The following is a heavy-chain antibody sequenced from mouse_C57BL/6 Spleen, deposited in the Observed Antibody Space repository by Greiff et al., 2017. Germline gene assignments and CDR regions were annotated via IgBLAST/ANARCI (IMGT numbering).Heavy chain of an antibody. CDR1: GFSLTSYG. CDR2: IWRGGST. CDR3: AKKGSNYGDAMDY. D-gene: IGHD2-5*01. J-gene: IGHJ4*01. Sequence: VQLQQSGPGLVQPSQSLSITCTVSGFSLTSYGVHWVRQSPGKGLEWLGVIWRGGSTDYNAAFMSRLSITKDNSKSQVFFKMNSLQADDTAIYYCAKKGSNYGDAMDYWGQGTSVTVSS. V-gene: IGHV2-5*01.